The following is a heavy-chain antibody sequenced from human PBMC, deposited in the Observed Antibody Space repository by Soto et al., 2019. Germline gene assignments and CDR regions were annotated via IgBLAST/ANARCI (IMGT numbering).Heavy chain of an antibody. J-gene: IGHJ1*01. V-gene: IGHV3-23*01. Sequence: EVQLLESGGGLVQPGGSLRLSCAASGFTFSSYAMGWVRQAPGKGLEWVSAISGSGYSKYYGDSVKGRFTISRDSSKNTLYLQMNSLRAEDTAVYFCAKDLRSDEGVSGVEYFQHWGQGTLVSVSA. CDR1: GFTFSSYA. D-gene: IGHD3-10*01. CDR2: ISGSGYSK. CDR3: AKDLRSDEGVSGVEYFQH.